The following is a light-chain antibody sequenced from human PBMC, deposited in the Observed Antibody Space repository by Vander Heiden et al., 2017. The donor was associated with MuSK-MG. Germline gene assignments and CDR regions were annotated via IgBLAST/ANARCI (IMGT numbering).Light chain of an antibody. CDR1: QDVSPH. V-gene: IGKV1-17*03. J-gene: IGKJ4*01. CDR3: LQHSYYPLT. CDR2: AAS. Sequence: DIQMTQSPSAMSASVGDRVTITCRASQDVSPHVAWFQQKPGKAPKRLIHAASRLQSGVPTRFSGSASGTEFSLTISSLQPEDFATYYCLQHSYYPLTFGGGTRVEIK.